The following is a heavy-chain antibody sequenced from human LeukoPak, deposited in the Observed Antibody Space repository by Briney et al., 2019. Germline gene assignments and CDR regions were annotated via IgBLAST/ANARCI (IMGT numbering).Heavy chain of an antibody. V-gene: IGHV1-8*01. Sequence: ASVKVSCKASGYTFTSYDINWVRQAPGQGLEWMGWMNPNSDNAGYAQRFQGRVTMTRNPSISTAYMELSSLRSEDTAVYYCARNVRDTGAFDYWGQGTLVTVSS. D-gene: IGHD5-18*01. CDR3: ARNVRDTGAFDY. CDR1: GYTFTSYD. J-gene: IGHJ4*02. CDR2: MNPNSDNA.